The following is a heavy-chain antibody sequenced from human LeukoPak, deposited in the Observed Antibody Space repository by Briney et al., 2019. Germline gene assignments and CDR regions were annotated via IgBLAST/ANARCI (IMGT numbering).Heavy chain of an antibody. J-gene: IGHJ4*02. Sequence: GGSLRLSCAASGFTSSSYAMHWVRQAPGKGLEWVAVISYDGSNKYYADSVKGRFTISRDNSKNTLYLQMNSLRAEDTAVYYCARGLYYYDSSGYIGWGQGTLVTVSS. V-gene: IGHV3-30-3*01. CDR3: ARGLYYYDSSGYIG. CDR1: GFTSSSYA. D-gene: IGHD3-22*01. CDR2: ISYDGSNK.